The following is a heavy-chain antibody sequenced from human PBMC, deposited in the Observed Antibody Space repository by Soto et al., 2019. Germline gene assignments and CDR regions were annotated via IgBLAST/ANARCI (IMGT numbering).Heavy chain of an antibody. J-gene: IGHJ6*02. V-gene: IGHV4-59*01. CDR1: GGSISSYY. D-gene: IGHD3-16*01. CDR3: ARSEFLGELPYYYYGMDV. CDR2: IYYSGST. Sequence: PSETLSLTCTVSGGSISSYYWSWIRQPPGKGLEWIGYIYYSGSTNYNPSLKSRVTISVDTSKNQFSLKLSSVTAADTAAYYCARSEFLGELPYYYYGMDVWGQGTTVTVSS.